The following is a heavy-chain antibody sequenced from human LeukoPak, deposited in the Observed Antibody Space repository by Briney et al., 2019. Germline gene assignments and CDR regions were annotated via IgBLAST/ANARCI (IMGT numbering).Heavy chain of an antibody. J-gene: IGHJ4*02. CDR3: ARQSSGWSFDY. CDR2: IYYSGST. V-gene: IGHV4-39*01. D-gene: IGHD6-19*01. CDR1: GGSISSSSYY. Sequence: SETLSLTCTVSGGSISSSSYYWGWIRQPPGKGPEWIGSIYYSGSTYYNPSLKSRVTISVDTPKNQFSLKLSSVAAADTAVYYCARQSSGWSFDYWGQGTLVTVSS.